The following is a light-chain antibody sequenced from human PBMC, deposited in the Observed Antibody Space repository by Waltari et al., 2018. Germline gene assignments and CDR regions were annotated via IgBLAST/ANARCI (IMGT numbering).Light chain of an antibody. V-gene: IGKV3-20*01. CDR1: QSGGTNY. J-gene: IGKJ1*01. Sequence: EIVLTQSPGTLSLSPGERATLSCRASQSGGTNYLAWYQQKPGQAPRLLIYGASSRATDIPDRFSGSASGTDFTLTTSRLEPEDFAVYYCQHYGRSPPWTFGQGTKVEIK. CDR2: GAS. CDR3: QHYGRSPPWT.